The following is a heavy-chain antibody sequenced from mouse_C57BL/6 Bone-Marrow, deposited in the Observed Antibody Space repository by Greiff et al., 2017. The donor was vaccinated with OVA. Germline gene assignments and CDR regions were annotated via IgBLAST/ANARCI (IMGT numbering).Heavy chain of an antibody. D-gene: IGHD1-1*01. Sequence: EVQLQQSGTVLARPGASVKMSCKTSGYTFTSYWMHWVKQRPGQGLEWIGAIYPGNSDTSYNQKFKGKAKLTAVTSASTAYMELSSLTNEDSAVYYCTQGNYYGSSRYFDGWGTGTTVTVSS. CDR2: IYPGNSDT. CDR1: GYTFTSYW. V-gene: IGHV1-5*01. J-gene: IGHJ1*03. CDR3: TQGNYYGSSRYFDG.